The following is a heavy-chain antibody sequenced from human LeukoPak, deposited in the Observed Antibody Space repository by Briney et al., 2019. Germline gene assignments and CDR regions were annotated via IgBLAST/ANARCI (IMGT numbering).Heavy chain of an antibody. CDR3: ARLSYGYAEKMYYFDY. CDR1: GYTFTGYY. V-gene: IGHV1-2*02. Sequence: ASVKVSCKASGYTFTGYYIHWVRQAPGQGLEWRGWINPNSGGTNYAEKFQGRVTMTRDTSISTAYMELSRLRSDDTAVYYCARLSYGYAEKMYYFDYWGQGTLVTVSS. CDR2: INPNSGGT. D-gene: IGHD2-2*01. J-gene: IGHJ4*02.